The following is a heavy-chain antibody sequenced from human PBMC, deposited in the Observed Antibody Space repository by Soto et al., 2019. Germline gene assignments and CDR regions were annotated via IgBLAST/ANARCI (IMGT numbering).Heavy chain of an antibody. D-gene: IGHD3-10*01. CDR1: GFTFSSYW. CDR3: TRDIGGKGAY. Sequence: PGGSLRLSCATSGFTFSSYWMHWVRQVPGKGLLWVSRIDEYGNSINYADSVRGRFIISRDNARNTLYLEMNSLRAEDTALYYCTRDIGGKGAYWGPGTLVTVSS. V-gene: IGHV3-74*01. J-gene: IGHJ4*02. CDR2: IDEYGNSI.